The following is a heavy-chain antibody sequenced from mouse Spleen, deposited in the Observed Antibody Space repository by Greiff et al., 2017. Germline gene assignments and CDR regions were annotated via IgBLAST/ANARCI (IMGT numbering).Heavy chain of an antibody. Sequence: EVQLVESGPELVKPGASVKMSCKASGYTFTSYVMHWVKQKPGQGLEWIGYINPYNDGTKYNEKFKGKATLTSDKSSSTAYMELSSLTSEDSAVYYCARGRGMITTYYWGQGTTLTVSS. V-gene: IGHV1-14*01. CDR2: INPYNDGT. J-gene: IGHJ2*01. CDR1: GYTFTSYV. CDR3: ARGRGMITTYY. D-gene: IGHD2-4*01.